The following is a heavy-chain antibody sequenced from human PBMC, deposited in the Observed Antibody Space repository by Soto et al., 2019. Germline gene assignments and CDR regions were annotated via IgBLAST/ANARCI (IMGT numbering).Heavy chain of an antibody. J-gene: IGHJ5*02. CDR2: IYYSGST. CDR3: ERAGAAAGNRGNWFET. D-gene: IGHD6-13*01. CDR1: VFSMSIGCYG. Sequence: SETXSLAWTVAVFSMSIGCYGWGWIRQHPGKGLEWIGYIYYSGSTYYNPSLKSLVTISLDTSKNQFSLKLSSVTAADTAVYYCERAGAAAGNRGNWFETCGQGPLVTVS. V-gene: IGHV4-31*01.